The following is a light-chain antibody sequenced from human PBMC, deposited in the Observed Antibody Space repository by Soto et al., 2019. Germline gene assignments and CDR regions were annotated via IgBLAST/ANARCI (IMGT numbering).Light chain of an antibody. CDR2: DVN. V-gene: IGLV2-14*03. J-gene: IGLJ1*01. CDR3: SSYTYTPTPLYV. CDR1: SSDIGAYNF. Sequence: SGLAQPASVSGSPGQPITISCTGTSSDIGAYNFVSWYQHHPGKAPKVLIYDVNNRPSGVSKRFSGSKSGNAASLTISGLQAEDEADYYCSSYTYTPTPLYVFGSGTRSPS.